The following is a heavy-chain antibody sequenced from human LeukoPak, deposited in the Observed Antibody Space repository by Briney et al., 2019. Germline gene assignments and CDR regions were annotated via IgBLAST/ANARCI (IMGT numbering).Heavy chain of an antibody. J-gene: IGHJ3*02. CDR2: IRQDGSDK. Sequence: TGGSLRLSCAASGFTFSSYSMNWVRQAPGKGLEWVANIRQDGSDKYYVDSVKGRFTISRDNAKNSLYLQMNSLRAEDTAVYYCARDLEPIDAFDIWGQGTMVTVSS. CDR1: GFTFSSYS. V-gene: IGHV3-7*01. D-gene: IGHD1-1*01. CDR3: ARDLEPIDAFDI.